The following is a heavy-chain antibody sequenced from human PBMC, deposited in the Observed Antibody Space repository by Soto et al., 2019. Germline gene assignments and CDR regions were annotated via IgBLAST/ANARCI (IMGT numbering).Heavy chain of an antibody. V-gene: IGHV3-21*01. J-gene: IGHJ6*02. CDR2: ISSSSSYI. D-gene: IGHD3-9*01. CDR1: GFTFSSYS. CDR3: ARDRDFRDILTGYNYGMDV. Sequence: EVQLVESGGGLVKPGGSLRLSCAASGFTFSSYSMNWVRQAPGKGLEWVSSISSSSSYIYYADSVKGRFTISRDNAKNSLYLQMNSLRAEDTAVYYCARDRDFRDILTGYNYGMDVWGQGTTVTVSS.